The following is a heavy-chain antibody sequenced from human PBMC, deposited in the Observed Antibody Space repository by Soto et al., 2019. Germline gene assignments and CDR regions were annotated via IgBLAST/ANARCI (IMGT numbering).Heavy chain of an antibody. CDR3: ARAVVEMATISAVFDI. CDR2: IYHSGST. CDR1: GGSISSGGYS. V-gene: IGHV4-30-2*01. D-gene: IGHD5-12*01. Sequence: SETLSVTCAVSGGSISSGGYSWSWIRQPPGKGLEWIGYIYHSGSTYYNPSLKSRVTISVDRSKNQFSLKLSSVTAADTAVYYCARAVVEMATISAVFDIRGPGPIVTVSS. J-gene: IGHJ3*02.